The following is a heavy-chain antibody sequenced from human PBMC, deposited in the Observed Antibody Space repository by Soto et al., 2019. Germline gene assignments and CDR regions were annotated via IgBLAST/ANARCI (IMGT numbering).Heavy chain of an antibody. D-gene: IGHD3-10*01. Sequence: ASVKVSCKASGYTFTSYGISWVRQAPGQGLEWMGWISAYNGNTNYAQKLQGRVTMTTDTSTSTAYMELRSLRSDDTAVDYCARDYRITMVRGVPGYWGQGTLVTVSS. CDR2: ISAYNGNT. V-gene: IGHV1-18*01. CDR1: GYTFTSYG. CDR3: ARDYRITMVRGVPGY. J-gene: IGHJ4*02.